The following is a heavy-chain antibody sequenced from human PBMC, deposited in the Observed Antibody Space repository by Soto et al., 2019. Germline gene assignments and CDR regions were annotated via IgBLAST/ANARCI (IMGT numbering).Heavy chain of an antibody. V-gene: IGHV3-30*18. CDR1: GFTFSSQG. CDR3: ANGDSSGFEYFQS. CDR2: VSFDGTNK. Sequence: QVQLVESGGGVVQPGMTLRLSCTASGFTFSSQGMHWVRQAPGKGLEWVAVVSFDGTNKNYADSVRGRFTISRDNSKNSLYLQLSSLRAEDTAVYYCANGDSSGFEYFQSWGQGTLVTVSS. D-gene: IGHD3-22*01. J-gene: IGHJ1*01.